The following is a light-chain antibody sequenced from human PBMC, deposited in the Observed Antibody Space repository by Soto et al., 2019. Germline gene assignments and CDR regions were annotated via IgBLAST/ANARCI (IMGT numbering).Light chain of an antibody. CDR2: AAS. CDR3: QKYFSAPWT. Sequence: DIQMTQSPSSVSASLGDRVTITCRASQAIKNQLAWYQQKSGKVPKLLIYAASTLQSGVPSRFSGSGSGTDFTLTINSLQPEDVATYYCQKYFSAPWTLGQGTKVDIK. J-gene: IGKJ1*01. CDR1: QAIKNQ. V-gene: IGKV1-27*01.